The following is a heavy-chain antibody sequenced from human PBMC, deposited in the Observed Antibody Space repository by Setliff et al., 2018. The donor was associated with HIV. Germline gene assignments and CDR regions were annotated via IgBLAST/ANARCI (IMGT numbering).Heavy chain of an antibody. J-gene: IGHJ5*02. D-gene: IGHD3-3*01. CDR3: ARATIFGDVSGSRWFDP. Sequence: SETLSLTCAVYGESFSGYYWTWIRQPPGKGLEWIGEINQSGTTNCSPSLKSRVIISVDTSKNQFSLKLNSVTAADTAVYYCARATIFGDVSGSRWFDPWGQGTLVTVSS. CDR2: INQSGTT. V-gene: IGHV4-34*01. CDR1: GESFSGYY.